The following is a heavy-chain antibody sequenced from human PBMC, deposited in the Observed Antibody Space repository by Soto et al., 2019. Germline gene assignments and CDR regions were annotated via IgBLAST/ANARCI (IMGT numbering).Heavy chain of an antibody. CDR3: ASTNVLRFLEWLPPPYDAFDI. D-gene: IGHD3-3*01. V-gene: IGHV3-53*01. J-gene: IGHJ3*02. CDR1: GFTVSSNY. CDR2: IYSGGST. Sequence: GGSLRLSCAASGFTVSSNYMSWVRQAPGKGLEWVSVIYSGGSTYYADSVKGRFTISRDNSKNTLYLQMNGLRAEETAVYYCASTNVLRFLEWLPPPYDAFDIWGQGTMVTVSS.